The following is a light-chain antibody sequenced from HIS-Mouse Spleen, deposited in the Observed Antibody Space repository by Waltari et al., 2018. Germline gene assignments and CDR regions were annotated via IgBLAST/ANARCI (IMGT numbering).Light chain of an antibody. CDR3: QQLNSYPPT. J-gene: IGKJ1*01. CDR1: QGISSY. V-gene: IGKV1-9*01. CDR2: AAS. Sequence: DIQLTQSPSFLSASVGDRVTITWRDSQGISSYLAWYQQKPGKAPKPLIYAASTVQSGVPSRFSGSGSGTELTLTISSLQPEDFATYYCQQLNSYPPTFGQGTKVEIK.